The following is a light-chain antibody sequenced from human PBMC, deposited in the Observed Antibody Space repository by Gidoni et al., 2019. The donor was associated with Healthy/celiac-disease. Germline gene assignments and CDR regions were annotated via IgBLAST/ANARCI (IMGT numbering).Light chain of an antibody. CDR3: QQRSNWPT. CDR2: DAS. V-gene: IGKV3-11*01. J-gene: IGKJ2*01. CDR1: QSASSY. Sequence: EIVLTQSPATLSLSPGERATLSCRASQSASSYLAWYQQKPGQAPRHLIYDASNRATGIPARFSGSGSGTDFTLTISSLEPEDFAVYYCQQRSNWPTFGQGTKLEIK.